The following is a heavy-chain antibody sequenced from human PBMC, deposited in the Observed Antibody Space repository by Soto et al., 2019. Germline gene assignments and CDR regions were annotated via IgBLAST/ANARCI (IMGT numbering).Heavy chain of an antibody. J-gene: IGHJ6*02. CDR2: IYTTGST. D-gene: IGHD1-26*01. V-gene: IGHV4-4*07. Sequence: SETLSLTCNVSGGSIRSYYWSWIRQPAGKPLEWIGRIYTTGSTNYNPSLKSRVTMSIDTSKSQFSVKVSSVSAADTAVYYCARRGASGFGMDVWGQGTTVTVSS. CDR3: ARRGASGFGMDV. CDR1: GGSIRSYY.